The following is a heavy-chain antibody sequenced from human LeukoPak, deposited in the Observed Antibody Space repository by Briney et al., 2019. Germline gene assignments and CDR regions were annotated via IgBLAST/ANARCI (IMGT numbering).Heavy chain of an antibody. D-gene: IGHD1-1*01. Sequence: ASVKVSCKASGYTFTSYYMYWVRQAPGQGLEWMGIINPSGGSTSYAQKFQGRVTMTRDTSTSTVYMELSSLRSEDTAVYYCAREERYNWNDGDAFDIWGQGTMVTVSS. J-gene: IGHJ3*02. CDR1: GYTFTSYY. CDR2: INPSGGST. CDR3: AREERYNWNDGDAFDI. V-gene: IGHV1-46*01.